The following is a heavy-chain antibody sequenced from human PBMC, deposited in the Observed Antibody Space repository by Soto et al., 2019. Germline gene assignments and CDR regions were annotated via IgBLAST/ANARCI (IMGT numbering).Heavy chain of an antibody. CDR1: GFSLNTTAVG. J-gene: IGHJ3*02. Sequence: QITLKESGPTLVKPTQTLTLTCTFSGFSLNTTAVGVGWIRQPPGKALEWLALIYWDGDKRYSPSLKSRLAITKDTTKNQVVLKMTNMDPVDTATYYCAHREGDDYVWGRYKDALDMWGRGTMVTVSS. V-gene: IGHV2-5*02. D-gene: IGHD3-16*01. CDR3: AHREGDDYVWGRYKDALDM. CDR2: IYWDGDK.